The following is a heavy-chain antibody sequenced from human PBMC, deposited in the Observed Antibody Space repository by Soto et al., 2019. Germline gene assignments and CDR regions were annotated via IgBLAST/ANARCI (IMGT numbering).Heavy chain of an antibody. J-gene: IGHJ6*02. CDR1: GGTFSSYA. CDR2: IIPIFGTA. CDR3: ARTLKGRELRNYYYGMDV. Sequence: SVKVSCKASGGTFSSYAISWVRQAPGQGLEWMGGIIPIFGTANYAQKFQGRVTITADESKSTAYMELRSLRSEDTAVYYCARTLKGRELRNYYYGMDVWGQGTTVTVSS. D-gene: IGHD1-7*01. V-gene: IGHV1-69*13.